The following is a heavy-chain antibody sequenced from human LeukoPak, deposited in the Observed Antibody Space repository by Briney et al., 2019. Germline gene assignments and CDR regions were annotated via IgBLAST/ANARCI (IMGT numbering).Heavy chain of an antibody. V-gene: IGHV1-46*01. CDR2: INPTGGST. D-gene: IGHD2-8*01. CDR1: GYTFTSYY. J-gene: IGHJ4*02. Sequence: ASVKVSCKASGYTFTSYYMHWVRQAPGQGLEWMGLINPTGGSTGCAQKFQGRVTMTRDMSTSTVYMELSSLRSEDTAVYYCARDNDFDYWGQGTLVTVSS. CDR3: ARDNDFDY.